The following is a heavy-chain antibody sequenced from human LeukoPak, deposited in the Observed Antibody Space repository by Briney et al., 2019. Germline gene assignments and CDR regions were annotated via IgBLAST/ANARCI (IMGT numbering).Heavy chain of an antibody. CDR2: IKQDGSEK. J-gene: IGHJ4*02. CDR1: GFTFSSYW. D-gene: IGHD6-19*01. V-gene: IGHV3-7*01. CDR3: ARGGSGWYVIDFDY. Sequence: GGSLRLSCAASGFTFSSYWMSWVRQAPGKGLEWVANIKQDGSEKYYVDSVKGRFTISGDNAKNSLYLQMNSLRAEDTAVYYCARGGSGWYVIDFDYWGQGTLVTVSS.